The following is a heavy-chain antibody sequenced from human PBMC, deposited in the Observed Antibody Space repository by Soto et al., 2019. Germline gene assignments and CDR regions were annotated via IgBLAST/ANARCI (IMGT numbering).Heavy chain of an antibody. V-gene: IGHV3-23*01. J-gene: IGHJ4*02. CDR3: AKTYRSAWHVFDY. CDR2: VSVSSDVT. Sequence: PGGSLRLSCAASGFTFSTSVMSWVRQAPGKGLEWVSSVSVSSDVTYYADSVKGRFTISRDNSKNTLSLQMNNLRAEDTALYFCAKTYRSAWHVFDYWGQGTQVTVS. D-gene: IGHD6-25*01. CDR1: GFTFSTSV.